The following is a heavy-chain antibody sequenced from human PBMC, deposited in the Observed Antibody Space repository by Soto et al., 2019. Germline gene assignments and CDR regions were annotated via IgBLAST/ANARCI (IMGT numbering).Heavy chain of an antibody. CDR1: GFTFGDYA. V-gene: IGHV3-49*03. CDR2: IRSKGYGGAT. J-gene: IGHJ4*02. D-gene: IGHD5-12*01. Sequence: EVQLVESGGGMVQSGRPLRLSCTASGFTFGDYAMSWFRQASGKGLEWVGFIRSKGYGGATEYAASVKGRFSISRDDSKSIAYLQMNSLKIEDTAVYYCSMIKEYSGYADLDYWGQGTLVSVSS. CDR3: SMIKEYSGYADLDY.